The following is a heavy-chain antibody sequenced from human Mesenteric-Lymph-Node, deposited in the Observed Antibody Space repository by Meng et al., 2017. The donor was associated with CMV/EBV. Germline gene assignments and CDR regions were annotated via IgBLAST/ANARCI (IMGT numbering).Heavy chain of an antibody. Sequence: GESLKISCAASGFTFSSYEMNWVRQPPGKGLEWVSYISSSGSTIYYADSVKGRFTISRDNAKNSLYLQMNSLKAEDTAVYYCATFSEMTTVTTGYFQHWGQGTLVTVSS. CDR2: ISSSGSTI. V-gene: IGHV3-48*03. CDR1: GFTFSSYE. J-gene: IGHJ1*01. CDR3: ATFSEMTTVTTGYFQH. D-gene: IGHD4-17*01.